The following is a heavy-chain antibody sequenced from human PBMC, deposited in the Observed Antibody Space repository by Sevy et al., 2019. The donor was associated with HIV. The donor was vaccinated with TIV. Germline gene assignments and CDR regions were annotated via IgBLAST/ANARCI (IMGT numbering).Heavy chain of an antibody. J-gene: IGHJ4*02. V-gene: IGHV3-53*01. CDR1: GVTVSSNF. D-gene: IGHD6-13*01. CDR3: ARGGSSWTGYFDY. CDR2: IWLTGAT. Sequence: GGSLRLSCTVSGVTVSSNFISWVRQAPGKGLEWVSVIWLTGATYYADSVKGRFTISRDNAKNSLYLQMNSLRAEDTAVYYCARGGSSWTGYFDYWGQGTLVTVSS.